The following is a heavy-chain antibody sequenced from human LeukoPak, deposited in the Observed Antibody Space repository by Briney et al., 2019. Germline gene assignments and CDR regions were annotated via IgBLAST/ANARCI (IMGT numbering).Heavy chain of an antibody. CDR3: ARISSGSWYAWDY. CDR2: IYHSGST. D-gene: IGHD6-13*01. V-gene: IGHV4-61*01. J-gene: IGHJ4*02. Sequence: PSETLSLTCTVSGGSISSGSYYWSWIRQPPGKGLEWIGYIYHSGSTNYNPSLKSRVTISVDTSKNQFSLKLSSLTAADTAVYYCARISSGSWYAWDYWGQGAPVTVSS. CDR1: GGSISSGSYY.